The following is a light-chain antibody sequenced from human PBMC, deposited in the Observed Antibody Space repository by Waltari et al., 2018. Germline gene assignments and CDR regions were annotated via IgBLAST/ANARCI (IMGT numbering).Light chain of an antibody. Sequence: LVLTQSPSASASLGASVKLTCTLSRGYSSNAIAWLQQQPGKGPRGLMKVNGDGSPREGDDMPDRLSASKSGTECYLTIPSLPSEDEADDYGQTGGHGTWVFGGGTKLTV. J-gene: IGLJ3*02. CDR2: VNGDGSP. CDR1: RGYSSNA. CDR3: QTGGHGTWV. V-gene: IGLV4-69*01.